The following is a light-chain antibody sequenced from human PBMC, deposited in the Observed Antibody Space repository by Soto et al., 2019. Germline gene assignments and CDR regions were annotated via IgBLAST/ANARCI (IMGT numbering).Light chain of an antibody. CDR2: GAS. V-gene: IGKV3-20*01. CDR3: QQYGGSPQT. J-gene: IGKJ1*01. CDR1: QSVSKY. Sequence: VLTQSPGTLALSPGEGATLACRASQSVSKYLAWYQQKPGQAPRLLIYGASSRATGIPDSFSGSGSGTDFTLTISRLEPEDFAVYYCQQYGGSPQTFGQGTKVDIK.